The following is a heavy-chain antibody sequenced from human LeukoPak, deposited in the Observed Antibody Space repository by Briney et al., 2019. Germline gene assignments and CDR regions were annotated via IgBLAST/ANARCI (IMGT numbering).Heavy chain of an antibody. CDR3: ARGARAGYNLEPFDY. CDR2: IYYSGST. D-gene: IGHD5-24*01. Sequence: KPSETLSLTCTVSGGSMSSYYWSWIRQPPGKGLEWIGYIYYSGSTKYNPSLKSRVTISVDTSNNQFSLKLSSVTAADTAVYYCARGARAGYNLEPFDYWGQGTLVTVSS. J-gene: IGHJ4*02. V-gene: IGHV4-59*08. CDR1: GGSMSSYY.